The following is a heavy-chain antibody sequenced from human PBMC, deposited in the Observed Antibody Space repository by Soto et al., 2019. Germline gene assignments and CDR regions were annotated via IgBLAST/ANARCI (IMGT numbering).Heavy chain of an antibody. D-gene: IGHD3-3*01. Sequence: SGPTLVNPTQTLTLTCTFSGFSLITSGVGVGWIRQPPGKALEWLALIYWDGDKRYSSSLKTRLTITKDTSKNQVVLTMTNRDPVETPKFYGAHVLLVFFLASWGSEPLAPASP. CDR1: GFSLITSGVG. V-gene: IGHV2-5*02. CDR2: IYWDGDK. CDR3: AHVLLVFFLAS. J-gene: IGHJ5*01.